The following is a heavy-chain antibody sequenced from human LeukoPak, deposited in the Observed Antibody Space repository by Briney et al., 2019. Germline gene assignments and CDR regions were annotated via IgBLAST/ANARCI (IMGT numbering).Heavy chain of an antibody. CDR3: ARDRPATIWFGNPYYYYYGMDV. Sequence: GGSLRLSCAASGFTFEDYAMHWVRQGPGKGLEWVSLISGNGNNIYYADSVKGRFTISRDNAKNSLYLQMNNLRAEDTALYYCARDRPATIWFGNPYYYYYGMDVWGQGTTVTVSS. CDR1: GFTFEDYA. J-gene: IGHJ6*02. D-gene: IGHD3-10*01. CDR2: ISGNGNNI. V-gene: IGHV3-43*02.